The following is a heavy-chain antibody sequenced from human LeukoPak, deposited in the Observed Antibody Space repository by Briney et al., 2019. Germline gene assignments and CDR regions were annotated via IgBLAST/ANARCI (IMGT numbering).Heavy chain of an antibody. Sequence: PGGSLRLSCAASGFTFSSYAMYWVRQAPGKGLQWVSTISDSGGTLYYADSVKGRFTISRDNSKNTLFLQMNSLRAEDTAMYYCAKSFSSGRTYWGQGTLVTVSS. D-gene: IGHD3-10*01. CDR2: ISDSGGTL. CDR1: GFTFSSYA. J-gene: IGHJ4*02. V-gene: IGHV3-23*01. CDR3: AKSFSSGRTY.